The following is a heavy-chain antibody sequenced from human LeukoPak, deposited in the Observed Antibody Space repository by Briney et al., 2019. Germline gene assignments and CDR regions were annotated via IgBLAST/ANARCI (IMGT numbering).Heavy chain of an antibody. D-gene: IGHD6-13*01. V-gene: IGHV1-46*01. CDR1: EYSFSSYY. CDR2: INPSGGST. Sequence: GASVKVSCKTFEYSFSSYYMHWVRQAPGQGLEWMGIINPSGGSTSYAQKFQGRVTMTRDTSTSTVYMELSSLRSEDTAVYYCARADSSSWWIDAFDIWGQGTMVTVSS. CDR3: ARADSSSWWIDAFDI. J-gene: IGHJ3*02.